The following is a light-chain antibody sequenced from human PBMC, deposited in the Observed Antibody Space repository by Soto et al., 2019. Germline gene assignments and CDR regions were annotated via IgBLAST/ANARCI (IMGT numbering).Light chain of an antibody. CDR2: AAS. CDR1: QSISSY. Sequence: DIQMTQSPSSLSASVGDRVTITCRASQSISSYLNWYQQKPGKAPKLLIYAASSLQSEVPSRFSGSGSGTDFTLTISSLQPEDFGTYYCQQSYSTLLTFGGGTKVEIK. CDR3: QQSYSTLLT. V-gene: IGKV1-39*01. J-gene: IGKJ4*01.